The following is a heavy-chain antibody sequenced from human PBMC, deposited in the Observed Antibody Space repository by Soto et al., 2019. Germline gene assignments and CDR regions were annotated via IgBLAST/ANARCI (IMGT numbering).Heavy chain of an antibody. CDR1: GYTFTGYY. CDR2: INPNSGGT. Sequence: GASVKVSCKASGYTFTGYYMHWVRQAPGQGLEWMGWINPNSGGTNYAQKFQGWVTMTRDTSISTAYMELSRLRSDDTAVYYCARALGYSYGYYYYYGMDVWGQGTTVTVSS. V-gene: IGHV1-2*04. CDR3: ARALGYSYGYYYYYGMDV. D-gene: IGHD5-18*01. J-gene: IGHJ6*02.